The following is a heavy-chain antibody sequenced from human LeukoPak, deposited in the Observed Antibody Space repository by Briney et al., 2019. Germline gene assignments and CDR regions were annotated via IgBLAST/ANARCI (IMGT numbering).Heavy chain of an antibody. CDR2: ISYDGSNK. CDR1: GFTFSSYG. CDR3: ANLQGDAFDI. J-gene: IGHJ3*02. V-gene: IGHV3-30*18. D-gene: IGHD4-11*01. Sequence: GRSLRLSCAASGFTFSSYGVHWVRQAPGKGLEWVAVISYDGSNKYYADSVKGRFTISRDNSKNTLYLQMNSLRAEDTAVYYCANLQGDAFDIWGQGTMVTVSS.